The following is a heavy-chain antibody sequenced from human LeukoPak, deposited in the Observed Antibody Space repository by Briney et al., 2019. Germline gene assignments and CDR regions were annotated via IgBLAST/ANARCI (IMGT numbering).Heavy chain of an antibody. CDR2: IYSGGNT. J-gene: IGHJ4*02. V-gene: IGHV3-66*01. CDR1: GFTVSSNY. D-gene: IGHD2-21*01. Sequence: GGSLRLSCAASGFTVSSNYMSWVRQAPGKGLEWVSVIYSGGNTYYADSVRGRFTISRDSSENTVYLQMNSLRAEDTAVYFCARGGGAYCGTSCYRNFDSWGQGTLVTVSS. CDR3: ARGGGAYCGTSCYRNFDS.